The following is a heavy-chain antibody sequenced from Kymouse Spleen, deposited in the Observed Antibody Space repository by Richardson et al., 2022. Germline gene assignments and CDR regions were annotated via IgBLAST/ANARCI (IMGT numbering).Heavy chain of an antibody. CDR1: GFTFSNAW. CDR3: TTHTIFGVVIFDY. V-gene: IGHV3-15*01. J-gene: IGHJ4*02. D-gene: IGHD3-3*01. Sequence: EVQLVESGGGLVKPGGSLRLSCAASGFTFSNAWMSWVRQAPGKGLEWVGRIKSKTDGGTTDYAAPVKGRFTISRDDSKNTLYLQMNSLKTEDTAVYYCTTHTIFGVVIFDYWGQGTLVTVSS. CDR2: IKSKTDGGTT.